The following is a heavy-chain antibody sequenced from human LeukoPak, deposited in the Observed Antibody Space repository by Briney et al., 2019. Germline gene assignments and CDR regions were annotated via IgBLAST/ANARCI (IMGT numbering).Heavy chain of an antibody. CDR3: AKGVLRYFDY. Sequence: GGSLKLSCAASGFTFSNYAMSWVRQAPGKGLEWVSSLSVSSGSTYYADSVRGRFTISRDNSKTALYLQMNSLRAEDTAVYYCAKGVLRYFDYWGQGTLVTVSS. CDR2: LSVSSGST. V-gene: IGHV3-23*01. CDR1: GFTFSNYA. D-gene: IGHD6-13*01. J-gene: IGHJ4*02.